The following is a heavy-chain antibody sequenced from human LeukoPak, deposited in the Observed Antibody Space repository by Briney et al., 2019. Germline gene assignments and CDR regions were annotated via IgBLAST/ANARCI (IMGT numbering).Heavy chain of an antibody. D-gene: IGHD3-22*01. V-gene: IGHV3-74*01. CDR1: GFTFSTYW. CDR2: INGDGSRT. J-gene: IGHJ4*02. CDR3: AKVAEYYYDSSGPYYFDY. Sequence: GGSLRLSCAASGFTFSTYWMQWVRQAPGKGLAWVSHINGDGSRTNDADSVKGRFTISRDNSKNTLYLQMNSLRAEDTAVYYCAKVAEYYYDSSGPYYFDYWGQGTLVTVSS.